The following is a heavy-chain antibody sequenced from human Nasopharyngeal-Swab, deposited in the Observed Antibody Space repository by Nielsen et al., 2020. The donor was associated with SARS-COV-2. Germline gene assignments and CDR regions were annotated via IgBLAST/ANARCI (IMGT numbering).Heavy chain of an antibody. D-gene: IGHD6-13*01. CDR2: IYYSGST. CDR3: ARWKGIAAAWDY. Sequence: WIRQPPRKGLEWIGSIYYSGSTYYNPSLKSRVTISVDTSKNQFSLKLSSVTAADTAVYYCARWKGIAAAWDYWGQGTLVTVSS. V-gene: IGHV4-39*01. J-gene: IGHJ4*02.